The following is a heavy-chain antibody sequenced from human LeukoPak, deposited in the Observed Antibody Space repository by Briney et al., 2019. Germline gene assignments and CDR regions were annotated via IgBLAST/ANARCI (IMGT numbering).Heavy chain of an antibody. Sequence: GGSLRLSCAASGFTFSSYAMSWVRQAPGKGLEWVSAISGSSGSTYYADSVKGRFTISRDNSKNTLYLQMNSLRAEDTAVYYCAKEPDSSGWSEGVDYWGQGTLVTVSS. CDR2: ISGSSGST. J-gene: IGHJ4*02. V-gene: IGHV3-23*01. D-gene: IGHD6-19*01. CDR1: GFTFSSYA. CDR3: AKEPDSSGWSEGVDY.